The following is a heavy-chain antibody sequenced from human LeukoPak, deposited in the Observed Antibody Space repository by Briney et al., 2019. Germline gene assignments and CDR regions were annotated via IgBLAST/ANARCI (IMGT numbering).Heavy chain of an antibody. CDR3: ARDSITMVRGVIITSWFDP. Sequence: GGSLRLSCAASGFTVSSNYMSWVRQAPGKGLEWVSYISSSGSTIYYADSVKGRFTISRDNAKNSLYLQMNSLRAEDTAVYYCARDSITMVRGVIITSWFDPWGQGTLVTVSS. D-gene: IGHD3-10*01. CDR1: GFTVSSNY. V-gene: IGHV3-11*01. CDR2: ISSSGSTI. J-gene: IGHJ5*02.